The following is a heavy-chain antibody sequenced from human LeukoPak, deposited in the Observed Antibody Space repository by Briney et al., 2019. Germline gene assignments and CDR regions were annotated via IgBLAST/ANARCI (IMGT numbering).Heavy chain of an antibody. CDR3: ARRMGPNWFDP. CDR1: GYRFNNYW. CDR2: IYPGDSDI. V-gene: IGHV5-51*01. D-gene: IGHD2-8*01. J-gene: IGHJ5*02. Sequence: GESLKISCKGSGYRFNNYWIGWVRQMPGKGLEWMGIIYPGDSDITYSPSFQGQVTISADKSISTAYLQWSSLKASDTAMYYCARRMGPNWFDPWGQGTLVTVSS.